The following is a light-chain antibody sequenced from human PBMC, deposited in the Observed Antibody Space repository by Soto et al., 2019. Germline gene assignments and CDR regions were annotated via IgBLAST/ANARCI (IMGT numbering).Light chain of an antibody. CDR3: QQFKIDPIT. V-gene: IGKV1-13*02. Sequence: AIQLTQSPSSLSASVGDRVTITCRASQGISGALAWYQKKPGKAPKLMIYDTSTLEGGVPSRFSGSGSGTDFTLPITSLQSEDFATYYCQQFKIDPITFGQGTRLEIK. CDR2: DTS. CDR1: QGISGA. J-gene: IGKJ5*01.